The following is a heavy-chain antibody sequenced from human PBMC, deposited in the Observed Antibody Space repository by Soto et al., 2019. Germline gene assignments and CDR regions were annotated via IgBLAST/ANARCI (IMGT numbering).Heavy chain of an antibody. CDR1: GYTFTSYA. J-gene: IGHJ4*02. D-gene: IGHD3-3*01. V-gene: IGHV1-8*01. CDR2: MNPNSGNT. Sequence: WASVKVSCKASGYTFTSYAINWLRQATGQGLEWMGWMNPNSGNTGYAQKFQGRVTMTRSTSISTAYMELSSLRSEDTAVYYCARGQRTPLRFLERSKRVLFDYWGQGTLVTVSS. CDR3: ARGQRTPLRFLERSKRVLFDY.